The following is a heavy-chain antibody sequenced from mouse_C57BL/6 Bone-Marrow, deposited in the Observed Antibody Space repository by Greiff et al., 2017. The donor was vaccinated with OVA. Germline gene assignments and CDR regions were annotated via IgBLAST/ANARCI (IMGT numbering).Heavy chain of an antibody. CDR2: IWSGGST. CDR1: GFSLTSYG. V-gene: IGHV2-2*01. J-gene: IGHJ4*01. CDR3: ARTDAMDY. Sequence: VQLQQSGPGLVQPSQSLSLTCTVSGFSLTSYGVHWVRQSPGKGLEWLGVIWSGGSTDYNAAFISRLSISKDNSTSQVFFKMNSLQADDTAIYYCARTDAMDYWGQGTSVTVSS.